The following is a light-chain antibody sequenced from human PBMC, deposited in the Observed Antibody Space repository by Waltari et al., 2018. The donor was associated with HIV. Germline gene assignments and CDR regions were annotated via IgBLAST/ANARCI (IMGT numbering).Light chain of an antibody. J-gene: IGLJ1*01. Sequence: SSQAQLASISVSREQACIISRRGTTSDAGVYNAVSWYQQHPGKAPKLMIYDVSNPPSGVSNRFSGSKSGNTASLTISGLQAEDEADYYCSSYTSSSILLVFGTGTKVTVL. CDR1: TSDAGVYNA. CDR2: DVS. CDR3: SSYTSSSILLV. V-gene: IGLV2-14*01.